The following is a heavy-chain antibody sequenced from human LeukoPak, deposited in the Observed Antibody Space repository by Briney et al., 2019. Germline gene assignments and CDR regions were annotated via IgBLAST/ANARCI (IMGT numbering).Heavy chain of an antibody. J-gene: IGHJ4*02. Sequence: GASVKVSCKASGYTFTGYYMHWVRQAPGQGLEWMGWINPNSGATKYEQKFQGRVTMTRDTSISTAYMELSRLTSDDTAVYYCARVLDSGDDYFDYWGQGTLVTVSS. CDR1: GYTFTGYY. V-gene: IGHV1-2*02. CDR3: ARVLDSGDDYFDY. CDR2: INPNSGAT. D-gene: IGHD4-17*01.